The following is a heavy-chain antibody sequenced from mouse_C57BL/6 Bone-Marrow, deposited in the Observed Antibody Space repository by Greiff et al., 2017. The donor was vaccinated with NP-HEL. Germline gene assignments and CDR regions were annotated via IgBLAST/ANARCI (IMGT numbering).Heavy chain of an antibody. CDR3: ARRIYDSYYDAMDY. V-gene: IGHV1-18*01. Sequence: VQLQQSGPELVKPGASVKIPCKASGYTFTDYNMDWVKQSHGKSLEWIGDINPNNGGTIYNQKFKGKATLTVDKSSSTAYMELRSLTSEDTAVYYCARRIYDSYYDAMDYWGQGTSVTVSS. CDR1: GYTFTDYN. D-gene: IGHD2-3*01. J-gene: IGHJ4*01. CDR2: INPNNGGT.